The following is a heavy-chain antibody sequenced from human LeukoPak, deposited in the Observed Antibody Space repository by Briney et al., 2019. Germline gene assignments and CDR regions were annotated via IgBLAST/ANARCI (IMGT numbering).Heavy chain of an antibody. Sequence: GASVKVSCKASGGTFSSYTISWVRQAPGQGLEWMGRIIPILGIANYAQKFQGRVTITADKSTSTAYMELSSLRSEDTAVYYCARDVSIAAQSPPGRYWGQGTLVTVSS. V-gene: IGHV1-69*04. CDR3: ARDVSIAAQSPPGRY. CDR2: IIPILGIA. CDR1: GGTFSSYT. J-gene: IGHJ4*02. D-gene: IGHD6-6*01.